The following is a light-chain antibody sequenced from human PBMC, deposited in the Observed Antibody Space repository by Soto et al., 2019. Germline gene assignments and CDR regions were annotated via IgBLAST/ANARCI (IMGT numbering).Light chain of an antibody. V-gene: IGLV1-40*01. CDR2: GNS. Sequence: QSVLTQPPSVSGAPGQRVTISCTGSSSNIGATYDVHWYQQVPGTAPKVLIYGNSNRPSGVPDRFSGSKSGTSASLAITGLQSEDEADYYCQSYDSSLSAWVFGGGTKLTVL. CDR1: SSNIGATYD. CDR3: QSYDSSLSAWV. J-gene: IGLJ3*02.